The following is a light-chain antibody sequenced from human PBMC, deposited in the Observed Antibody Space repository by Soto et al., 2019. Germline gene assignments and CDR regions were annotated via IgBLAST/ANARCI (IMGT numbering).Light chain of an antibody. J-gene: IGKJ1*01. CDR2: AAS. V-gene: IGKV1-39*01. CDR3: QQSYSTPWT. CDR1: QSIRSY. Sequence: DIQMTQSPSSLSASVGDRVTITCRASQSIRSYLNWYQQKPGKAPKLLIYAASSLQSGVPSRFSGSGSATDFTLTISSLQPEDFATFYCQQSYSTPWTFGQGTKVDIK.